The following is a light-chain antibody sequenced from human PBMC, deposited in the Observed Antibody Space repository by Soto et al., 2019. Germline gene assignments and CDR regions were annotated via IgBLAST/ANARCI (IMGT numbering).Light chain of an antibody. CDR2: FDD. CDR1: TSNIGNNA. CDR3: AAWDDSLNVVL. V-gene: IGLV1-36*01. Sequence: QSVLTQPPSVSGAPRQRVSISCSGATSNIGNNAVNWYQQLPGKAPKLLIYFDDLVPSGVSDRFSGSKSGTSASLAISGLQSEDEADYYCAAWDDSLNVVLFGGGTQLTVL. J-gene: IGLJ2*01.